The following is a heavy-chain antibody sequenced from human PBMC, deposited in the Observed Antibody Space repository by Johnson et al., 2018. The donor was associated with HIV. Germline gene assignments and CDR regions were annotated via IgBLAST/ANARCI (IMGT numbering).Heavy chain of an antibody. CDR2: ISYDGSNK. D-gene: IGHD3-10*01. CDR3: ARDLNWYYYGSVKAFDI. Sequence: LLVESGGGVVQPGRSLRLSCAASGFTFSSYAMHWVRQAPGKGLEWVAVISYDGSNKYYADSVKGRFTISRDNSKNTLYLQMNSLRAEDTAVYYCARDLNWYYYGSVKAFDIWGQGTMVTVSS. J-gene: IGHJ3*02. V-gene: IGHV3-30*04. CDR1: GFTFSSYA.